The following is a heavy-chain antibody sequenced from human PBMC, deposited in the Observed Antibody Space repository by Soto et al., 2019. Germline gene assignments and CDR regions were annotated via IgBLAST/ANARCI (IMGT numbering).Heavy chain of an antibody. CDR2: IYYTGST. D-gene: IGHD6-13*01. CDR3: ARSPSSRFDY. Sequence: SETLSLTCTVSGGSINNHYWSWIRQPPGKGLEWIGYIYYTGSTNYNPSLKSRVTISVDTSKNQFSLKLSSVTAADTAVYYCARSPSSRFDYWGQGTLVTVSS. V-gene: IGHV4-59*11. CDR1: GGSINNHY. J-gene: IGHJ4*02.